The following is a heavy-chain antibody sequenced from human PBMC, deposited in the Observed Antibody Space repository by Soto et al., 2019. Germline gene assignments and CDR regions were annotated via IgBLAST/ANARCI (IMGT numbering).Heavy chain of an antibody. D-gene: IGHD3-22*01. Sequence: GESLKISCKGSGYSFAGYWITWVRQKPGKGLEWMGRIDPSDTQTYYSPSFRGHVTISATKSITTVFLQWSSLRASDTAMYYCARQIYDSDTGPNFQYYFDSWGQGTPVTVSS. CDR3: ARQIYDSDTGPNFQYYFDS. CDR1: GYSFAGYW. J-gene: IGHJ4*02. V-gene: IGHV5-10-1*01. CDR2: IDPSDTQT.